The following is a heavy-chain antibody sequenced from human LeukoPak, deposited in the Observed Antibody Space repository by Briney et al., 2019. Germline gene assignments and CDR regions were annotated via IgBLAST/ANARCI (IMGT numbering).Heavy chain of an antibody. D-gene: IGHD3-3*01. J-gene: IGHJ5*02. CDR3: ARGEAGDFWSGYLYNWFDP. CDR1: GYTFTSYD. CDR2: MNPNSGNT. V-gene: IGHV1-8*01. Sequence: GASAKVSCKASGYTFTSYDINWVRQATGQGLEWMGWMNPNSGNTGYAQKFQGRVTMTRNTSISTAYMELSSLRSEDTAVYYCARGEAGDFWSGYLYNWFDPWGQGTLVTVSS.